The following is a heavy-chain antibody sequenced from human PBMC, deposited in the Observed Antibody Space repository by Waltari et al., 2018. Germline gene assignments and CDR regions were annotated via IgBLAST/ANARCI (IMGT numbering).Heavy chain of an antibody. Sequence: QVQLQESGPGLVKPSQTLSLTCTFSGGSISSGGYYWSWIRQHPGKGLEWIGYIYHSGSTYYNPSLKSRVTISVDRSKNQFSLKLSSVTAADTAVYYCARGMESDSSGYYNLVYWGQGTLVTVSS. CDR1: GGSISSGGYY. CDR2: IYHSGST. V-gene: IGHV4-31*03. CDR3: ARGMESDSSGYYNLVY. J-gene: IGHJ4*02. D-gene: IGHD3-22*01.